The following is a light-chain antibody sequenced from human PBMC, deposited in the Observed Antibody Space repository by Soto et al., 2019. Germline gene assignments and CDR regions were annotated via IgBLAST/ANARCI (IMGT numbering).Light chain of an antibody. Sequence: SALTQPASVSGSPGQSITISCTGTNSDVGSYDLVSWYQQHPGKAPKLMIFEVNKRPSGVSNRFSGSKSGNTASLTISGLQAEDESDYYCCSYAGGSTYVLFGGGTKLTVL. CDR3: CSYAGGSTYVL. V-gene: IGLV2-23*02. CDR1: NSDVGSYDL. J-gene: IGLJ3*02. CDR2: EVN.